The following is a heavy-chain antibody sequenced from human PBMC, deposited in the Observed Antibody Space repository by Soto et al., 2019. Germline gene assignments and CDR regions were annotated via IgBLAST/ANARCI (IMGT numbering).Heavy chain of an antibody. CDR2: FDPEDGET. J-gene: IGHJ6*02. CDR1: GYTLTELS. V-gene: IGHV1-24*01. Sequence: GASVKVSCKVSGYTLTELSMHWVRQAPGKGLEWMGGFDPEDGETIYAQKFQGRVTMTEDTSTDTAYMELSSLRSEDTAVYYCATTDDSVAVSAYGMDVWGQGTTVTVSS. CDR3: ATTDDSVAVSAYGMDV. D-gene: IGHD2-15*01.